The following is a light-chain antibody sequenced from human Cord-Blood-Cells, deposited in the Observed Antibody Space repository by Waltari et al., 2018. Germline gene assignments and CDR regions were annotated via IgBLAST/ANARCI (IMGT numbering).Light chain of an antibody. V-gene: IGKV1-39*01. CDR1: QSISSY. Sequence: RVTITCRASQSISSYLNWYQQKPGKAPKLLIYAASSLQSGVPSRFSGSGSGTDFTLTISSLQPEDFATYYCQQSYSTMLTFGGGTKVEIK. CDR3: QQSYSTMLT. CDR2: AAS. J-gene: IGKJ4*01.